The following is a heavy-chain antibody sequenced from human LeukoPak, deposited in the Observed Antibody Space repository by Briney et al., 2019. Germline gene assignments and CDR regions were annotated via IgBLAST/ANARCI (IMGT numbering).Heavy chain of an antibody. CDR2: IYSGGST. V-gene: IGHV3-53*01. J-gene: IGHJ4*02. CDR1: GFTVSSNY. D-gene: IGHD2-15*01. CDR3: ARGYCSGGSCSYFDY. Sequence: GGSLRLSCAASGFTVSSNYMSWVRQAPGKGLEWVSVIYSGGSTYYADSVKGRFTISRDNSKNTLYLQMNSLRAEDTAAYYCARGYCSGGSCSYFDYWAREPWSPSPQ.